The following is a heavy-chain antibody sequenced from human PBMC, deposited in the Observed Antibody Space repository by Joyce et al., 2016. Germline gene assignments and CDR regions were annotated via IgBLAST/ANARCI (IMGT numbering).Heavy chain of an antibody. CDR3: ARGYNISGETY. CDR1: GYTFNDFY. J-gene: IGHJ4*02. V-gene: IGHV1-2*02. Sequence: QVQLVQSGAEVKKPGASVKVSCKASGYTFNDFYRHWVRQAPGQGLEWMGWINPKRGGTIYLQKFKGRVTMTRDTSISTTYMELTGLTSDDTAVYYCARGYNISGETYWGQGTLVTVSS. D-gene: IGHD3-22*01. CDR2: INPKRGGT.